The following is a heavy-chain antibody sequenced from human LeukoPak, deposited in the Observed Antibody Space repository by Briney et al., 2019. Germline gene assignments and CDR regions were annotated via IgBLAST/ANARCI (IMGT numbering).Heavy chain of an antibody. V-gene: IGHV3-23*01. CDR1: GFTFSSYS. J-gene: IGHJ4*02. CDR2: ISGSGGST. D-gene: IGHD5-18*01. Sequence: PGGSLRLSCAASGFTFSSYSMNWVRQAPGKGLEWVSAISGSGGSTYYADSVKGRFTISRDNSKNTLYLQMNSLRAEDTAVYYCAKEGYSYGYQLYWGQGTLVTVSS. CDR3: AKEGYSYGYQLY.